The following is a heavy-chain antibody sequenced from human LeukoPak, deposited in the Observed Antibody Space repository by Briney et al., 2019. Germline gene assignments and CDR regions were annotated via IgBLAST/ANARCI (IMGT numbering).Heavy chain of an antibody. CDR2: IYPADYDI. CDR3: ARPYSNSHPGWMDV. D-gene: IGHD6-6*01. Sequence: GESLKTSSKGSGYNFTSFWIAWVRQTPGKDLEWMGIIYPADYDIRYSPSFQGQVTISADKSITTAYLQWSTLKASDTAIYYCARPYSNSHPGWMDVWGRGTTVTVSS. V-gene: IGHV5-51*01. CDR1: GYNFTSFW. J-gene: IGHJ6*03.